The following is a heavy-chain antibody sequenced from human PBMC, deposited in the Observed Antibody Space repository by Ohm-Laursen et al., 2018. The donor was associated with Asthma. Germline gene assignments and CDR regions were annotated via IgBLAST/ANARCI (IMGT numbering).Heavy chain of an antibody. J-gene: IGHJ4*02. CDR2: IHYSGSN. D-gene: IGHD2-2*01. V-gene: IGHV4-31*03. CDR3: AKGRSADSTSCYNY. CDR1: GGSISSGHYY. Sequence: SQTLSLTCSVSGGSISSGHYYWTWIRQRPGKGLEWIGNIHYSGSNIYNPSLESRLSISVDTSKNQFSLNLRSVTAADTAGYYCAKGRSADSTSCYNYWGQGTLVTVSS.